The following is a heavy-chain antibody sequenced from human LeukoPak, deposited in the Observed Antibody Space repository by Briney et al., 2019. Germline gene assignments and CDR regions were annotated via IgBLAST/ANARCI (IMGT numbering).Heavy chain of an antibody. D-gene: IGHD5-18*01. CDR2: IKQDGSEK. CDR3: ATSGGYSYGAGDYFDY. V-gene: IGHV3-7*01. CDR1: GFTFSSYW. J-gene: IGHJ4*02. Sequence: GGSLRLSCAASGFTFSSYWMSWVRQAPGKGLEWVANIKQDGSEKYYVDSVKGRFTISRDNAKNSLYLQMNSLRAEDTAVYYCATSGGYSYGAGDYFDYWGQGTLVTVSS.